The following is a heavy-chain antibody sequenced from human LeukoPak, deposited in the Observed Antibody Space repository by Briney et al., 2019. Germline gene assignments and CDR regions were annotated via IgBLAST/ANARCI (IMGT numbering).Heavy chain of an antibody. CDR2: RKQDDSAN. CDR3: ARDNGGLVLFDY. J-gene: IGHJ4*02. V-gene: IGHV3-7*01. D-gene: IGHD4-23*01. CDR1: GFTISNDW. Sequence: PGGSLRLSCVDSGFTISNDWMSWVRQAPAKGLEWVANRKQDDSANYYVDSVKDRFTISRDNAKNSLYLQMNSLRAEDRAVYYCARDNGGLVLFDYWGQGTLVTVSS.